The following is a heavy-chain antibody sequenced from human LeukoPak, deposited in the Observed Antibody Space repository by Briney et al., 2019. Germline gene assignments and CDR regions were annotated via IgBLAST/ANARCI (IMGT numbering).Heavy chain of an antibody. Sequence: GGSLRLSCAASGFTFSSYWMSWVRQAPGKGPVWVAHINSDGSSTTYADSVKGRFIISRDNAGNTLYLQMNSLRAEDTAVYYCVKGYNYGYSWDYWGQGTLVTVSS. CDR1: GFTFSSYW. CDR2: INSDGSST. J-gene: IGHJ4*02. CDR3: VKGYNYGYSWDY. V-gene: IGHV3-74*03. D-gene: IGHD5-18*01.